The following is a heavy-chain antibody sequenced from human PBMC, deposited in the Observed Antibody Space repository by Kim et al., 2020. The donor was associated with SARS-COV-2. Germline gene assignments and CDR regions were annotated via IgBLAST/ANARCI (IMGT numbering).Heavy chain of an antibody. CDR3: AGAHATSGRYSLVYYYGMDV. Sequence: SETLSLTCTVSGGSISSGSYYWSWVRQPAGKGLEWIGRMFTSGATNYNASLKSRVTISADTSKNQFSLKLSSVTAADTAVYYCAGAHATSGRYSLVYYYGMDVWGQGTTVTVSS. D-gene: IGHD1-26*01. CDR2: MFTSGAT. CDR1: GGSISSGSYY. V-gene: IGHV4-61*02. J-gene: IGHJ6*02.